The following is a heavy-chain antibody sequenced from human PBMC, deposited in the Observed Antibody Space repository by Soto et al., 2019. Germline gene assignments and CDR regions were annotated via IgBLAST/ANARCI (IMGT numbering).Heavy chain of an antibody. Sequence: GGSLRLSCVASGFTFSSYAMSWVRQAPGKGLEWVSAISGSGANTYYTDSVKGRFTISRDNFKNTLYLQMNSLRAEDSAMFYCVRERSGYSYADSWGQGTLVTVSS. CDR2: ISGSGANT. CDR3: VRERSGYSYADS. CDR1: GFTFSSYA. J-gene: IGHJ4*02. D-gene: IGHD5-18*01. V-gene: IGHV3-23*01.